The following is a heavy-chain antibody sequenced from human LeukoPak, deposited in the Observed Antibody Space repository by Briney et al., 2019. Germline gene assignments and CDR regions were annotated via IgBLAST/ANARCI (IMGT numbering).Heavy chain of an antibody. CDR1: GGTFSSYA. CDR3: ARDLNIVGGSDY. J-gene: IGHJ4*02. D-gene: IGHD2-21*01. V-gene: IGHV1-18*01. CDR2: ISAYNGNT. Sequence: GASVKVSCKASGGTFSSYAISWVRQAPGQGLEWMGWISAYNGNTNYAQKLQGRVTMTTDTSTSTAYMELRSLRSDDTAVYYCARDLNIVGGSDYWGQGTLVTVSS.